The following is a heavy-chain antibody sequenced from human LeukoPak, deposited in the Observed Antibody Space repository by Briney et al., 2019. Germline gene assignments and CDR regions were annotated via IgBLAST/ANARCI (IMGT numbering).Heavy chain of an antibody. CDR1: GGSFSGYY. V-gene: IGHV4-34*01. Sequence: SETLSLNCAVYGGSFSGYYWSWSRQPPGKGLEWIGEINHSGSTNYNPSLESRVTISVDTSKNQFSLKLSSVTAADTAVYYCASVYIGYWGQGTLVTVSS. CDR3: ASVYIGY. CDR2: INHSGST. D-gene: IGHD1-14*01. J-gene: IGHJ4*02.